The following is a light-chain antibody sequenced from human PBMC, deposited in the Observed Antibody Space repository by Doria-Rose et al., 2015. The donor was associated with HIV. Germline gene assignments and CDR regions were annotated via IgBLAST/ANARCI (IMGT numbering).Light chain of an antibody. Sequence: TQSPGTLSLSPGERATLSCRASQSFSSTYLAWYQQKPGQAPSLLIYDGSTSATGTPGRFSASGSGTDFTLTINRLEPEYFALYYCHQYGTSWTFGQGTKVEI. CDR2: DGS. CDR3: HQYGTSWT. J-gene: IGKJ1*01. CDR1: QSFSSTY. V-gene: IGKV3-20*01.